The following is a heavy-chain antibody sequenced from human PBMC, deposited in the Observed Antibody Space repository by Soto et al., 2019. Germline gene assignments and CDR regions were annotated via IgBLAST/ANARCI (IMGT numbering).Heavy chain of an antibody. CDR3: ATDSTYGSGSRIHYYYYYMDV. Sequence: ASVKVSCKVSGYTLTELSMHWVRQAPGKGLEWMGGFDPEDGETIYAQKFQGRVTMTEDTSTDTAYMELSSLRSEDTAVYYCATDSTYGSGSRIHYYYYYMDVWGKGTTVTVSS. CDR2: FDPEDGET. D-gene: IGHD3-10*01. J-gene: IGHJ6*03. V-gene: IGHV1-24*01. CDR1: GYTLTELS.